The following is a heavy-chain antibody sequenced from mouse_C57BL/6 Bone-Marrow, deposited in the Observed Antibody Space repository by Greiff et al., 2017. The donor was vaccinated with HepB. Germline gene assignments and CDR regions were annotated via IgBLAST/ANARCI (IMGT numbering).Heavy chain of an antibody. CDR1: GFTFSSYA. D-gene: IGHD4-1*01. V-gene: IGHV5-9-1*02. J-gene: IGHJ3*01. CDR3: TRDWGLGLRFAY. Sequence: EVKLVESGEGLVKPGGSLKLSCAASGFTFSSYAMSWVRQTPEKRLEWVAYISSGGDYIYYADTVKGRFTISRDNARNTLYLQMSRLKSEDTAMYYCTRDWGLGLRFAYWGQGTLVTVSA. CDR2: ISSGGDYI.